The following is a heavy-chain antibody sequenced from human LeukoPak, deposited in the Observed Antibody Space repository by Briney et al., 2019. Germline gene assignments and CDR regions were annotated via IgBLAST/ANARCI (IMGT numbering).Heavy chain of an antibody. V-gene: IGHV3-21*01. CDR2: ISSSSSYI. D-gene: IGHD2-2*01. J-gene: IGHJ4*02. Sequence: GGSLRLSCAASGFTFSSYAMSWVRQAPGKGLEWVSSISSSSSYIYYADSVKGRFTISRDNAKNSLYLQMNSLRAEDTAVYYCACPHCSSTSCSDYWGQGTLVTVSS. CDR3: ACPHCSSTSCSDY. CDR1: GFTFSSYA.